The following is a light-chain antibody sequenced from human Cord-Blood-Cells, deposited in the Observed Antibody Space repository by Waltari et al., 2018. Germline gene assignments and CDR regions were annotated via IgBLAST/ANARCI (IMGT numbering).Light chain of an antibody. Sequence: DIQMTQSPSPLSASVGDRVTITCRASQDISTYLNWYQQKPGKAPKPLILDAAILESGVPSRFRGSGSGTDFTLTISSVKPEDSATYYCQQCDSPPGTFGPGTKVDIK. CDR1: QDISTY. J-gene: IGKJ3*01. CDR3: QQCDSPPGT. CDR2: DAA. V-gene: IGKV1-39*01.